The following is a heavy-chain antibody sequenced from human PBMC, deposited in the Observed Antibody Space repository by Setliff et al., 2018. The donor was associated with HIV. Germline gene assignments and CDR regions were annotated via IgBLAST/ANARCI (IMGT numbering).Heavy chain of an antibody. CDR3: TRHGGRNGIDF. Sequence: GGSLRLSCAASGFTFSSYNMDWVRQAPGKGLEWVSSISSSGSFIYYADSVKGRFTISRDNAQNSLYLQMNSLRAEDTAVYFCTRHGGRNGIDFWGHGTLVTVSS. CDR2: ISSSGSFI. CDR1: GFTFSSYN. D-gene: IGHD1-1*01. J-gene: IGHJ4*01. V-gene: IGHV3-21*01.